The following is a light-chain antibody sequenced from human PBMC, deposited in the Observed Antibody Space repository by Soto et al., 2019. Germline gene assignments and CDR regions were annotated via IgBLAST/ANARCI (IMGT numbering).Light chain of an antibody. CDR1: QSVSSSY. CDR3: QQDGRSPLT. Sequence: EIVLTQSPGTLSLSPGERATLSCRASQSVSSSYLAWYQQKPGQAPRLLIYGASSRATGIPGRFSGSGSGTEFPLTISRLEPEDFAVYYCQQDGRSPLTFGPGTKGDI. V-gene: IGKV3-20*01. J-gene: IGKJ3*01. CDR2: GAS.